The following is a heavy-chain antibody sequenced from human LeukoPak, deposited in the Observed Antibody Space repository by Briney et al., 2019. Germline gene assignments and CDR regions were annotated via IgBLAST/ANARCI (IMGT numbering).Heavy chain of an antibody. V-gene: IGHV4-34*01. CDR2: INHSGST. CDR3: ARGRRWQAKYYDILTGLNYFYYMDV. J-gene: IGHJ6*03. Sequence: KPSETLSLTCAVYGGSFSGYYWSWIRQPPGKGLEWIGEINHSGSTNYNPSLKSRVTISVDTSKNQFSLKLSSVTAADTAVYYCARGRRWQAKYYDILTGLNYFYYMDVWGKGTTVTVSS. CDR1: GGSFSGYY. D-gene: IGHD3-9*01.